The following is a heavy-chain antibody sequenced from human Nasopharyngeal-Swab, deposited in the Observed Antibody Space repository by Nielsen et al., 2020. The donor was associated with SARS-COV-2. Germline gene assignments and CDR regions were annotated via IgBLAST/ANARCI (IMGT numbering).Heavy chain of an antibody. CDR3: ARGGWEGIAAADTRVY. V-gene: IGHV3-21*01. Sequence: GGSLRLSCAASGFTLSNYRMNWVREAPGKGLEWVSSISSSSSYIYYADSVKGRFTISRDNAKNSLYLQMNSLRAEDTAVYYCARGGWEGIAAADTRVYWGQGTLVTVSS. J-gene: IGHJ4*02. D-gene: IGHD6-13*01. CDR1: GFTLSNYR. CDR2: ISSSSSYI.